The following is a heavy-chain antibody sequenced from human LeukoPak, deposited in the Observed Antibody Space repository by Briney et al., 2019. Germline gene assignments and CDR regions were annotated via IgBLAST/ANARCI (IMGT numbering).Heavy chain of an antibody. CDR1: GYTFTSDG. Sequence: GASVKVSCKASGYTFTSDGISWVRHGPGQGLEWMWWISAYNGDTNYAQKLQGRVTMTTATSTSTASMELRSLRSDDTAVYYSARVTMVRGVIIHRYFDYWGQGTLVTVSS. CDR3: ARVTMVRGVIIHRYFDY. V-gene: IGHV1-18*01. D-gene: IGHD3-10*01. CDR2: ISAYNGDT. J-gene: IGHJ4*02.